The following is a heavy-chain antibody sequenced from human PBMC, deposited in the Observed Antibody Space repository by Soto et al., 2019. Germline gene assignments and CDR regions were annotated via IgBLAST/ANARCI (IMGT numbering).Heavy chain of an antibody. J-gene: IGHJ4*02. D-gene: IGHD4-17*01. CDR3: ARDPDYGDQNYYFDY. V-gene: IGHV3-30-3*01. CDR1: GFTFSSYA. Sequence: QVQLVESGGGVVQPGRSLRLSCAASGFTFSSYAMHWVRQAPGKGLEWVAVISYDGSNKYYADSVKGRFTISRDNSKNPLYLQMNSLRAEDTTVYYCARDPDYGDQNYYFDYWGQGTLVTVSS. CDR2: ISYDGSNK.